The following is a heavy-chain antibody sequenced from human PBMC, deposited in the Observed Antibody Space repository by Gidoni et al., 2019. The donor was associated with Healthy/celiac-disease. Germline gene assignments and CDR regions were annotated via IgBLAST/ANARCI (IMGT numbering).Heavy chain of an antibody. D-gene: IGHD1-1*01. CDR1: GFTVSSYW. CDR3: AREKLERRSYYYYYMDV. V-gene: IGHV3-7*03. J-gene: IGHJ6*03. Sequence: EVQLVESGGGLVQPGGSLRLSCAASGFTVSSYWMSWVRQAPGKGLEWVANIKQDGSEKYYVDSVKGRFTISRDNAKNSLYLQMNSLRAEDTAVYYCAREKLERRSYYYYYMDVWGKGTTVTVSS. CDR2: IKQDGSEK.